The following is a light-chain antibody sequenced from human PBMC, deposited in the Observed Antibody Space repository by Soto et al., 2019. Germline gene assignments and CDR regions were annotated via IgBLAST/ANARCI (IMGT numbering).Light chain of an antibody. J-gene: IGKJ1*01. V-gene: IGKV3-15*01. CDR3: QQYHIWPSWT. CDR1: QSASLS. CDR2: GAS. Sequence: EIVLTQSPATLSVSLGDSVTLSCRASQSASLSLAWFQMRPGQPPRLLIYGASTRATDIPARFSGSGSGTDFTLTISSLQSEDFAVYFCQQYHIWPSWTFGQGTKVEHK.